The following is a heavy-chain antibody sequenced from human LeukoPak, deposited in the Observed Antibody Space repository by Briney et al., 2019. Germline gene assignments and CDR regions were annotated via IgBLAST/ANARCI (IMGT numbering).Heavy chain of an antibody. D-gene: IGHD5-12*01. CDR1: GYSFTSYW. J-gene: IGHJ5*02. CDR2: IDPSDSYN. Sequence: GESLKISCKGSGYSFTSYWISWVRQMPGKGLEWMVRIDPSDSYNNYSPSFQGHVTISADKYISTANLQWSSLKASDTAMYYCARVGYGSDGFDPWGQGTLVTVAS. CDR3: ARVGYGSDGFDP. V-gene: IGHV5-10-1*01.